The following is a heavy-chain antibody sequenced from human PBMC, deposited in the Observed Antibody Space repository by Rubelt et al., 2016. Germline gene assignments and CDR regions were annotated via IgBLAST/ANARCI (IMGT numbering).Heavy chain of an antibody. J-gene: IGHJ4*02. D-gene: IGHD6-13*01. Sequence: GGLVQPGRSLRLSCAASGFTFSRYSMNWVRQAPGKGLEWVSHISSSISSIYYADSVKGRLTISRDNAKNSLYLQMNSLRAEDTALYYCAKTAAAGTSPVDYWGQGTLVTVSS. CDR1: GFTFSRYS. CDR2: ISSSISSI. V-gene: IGHV3-48*04. CDR3: AKTAAAGTSPVDY.